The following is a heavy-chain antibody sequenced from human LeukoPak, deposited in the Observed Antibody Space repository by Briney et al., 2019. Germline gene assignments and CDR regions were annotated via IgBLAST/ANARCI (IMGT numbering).Heavy chain of an antibody. D-gene: IGHD5-12*01. CDR3: AKDQSSSGYDFNYFNL. CDR1: GFYFSTYV. V-gene: IGHV3-23*01. Sequence: PGGSLRLFCAASGFYFSTYVMGWVRHAPGKGLEWVAGISGGGGTTFYADSVHCRFTISRDNSNNTLFLQMNSLRVEDTAVYYCAKDQSSSGYDFNYFNLWGQGTLVTVSS. J-gene: IGHJ4*02. CDR2: ISGGGGTT.